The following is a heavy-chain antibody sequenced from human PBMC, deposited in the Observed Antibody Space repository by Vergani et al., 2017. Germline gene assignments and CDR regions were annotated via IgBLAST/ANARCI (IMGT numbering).Heavy chain of an antibody. J-gene: IGHJ6*03. CDR3: ARGWFAHLFAARGLNYYYYYMDV. D-gene: IGHD2-15*01. CDR2: INHSRST. Sequence: QVQLQESGPGLVKPSQTLSLTCTVSGGSISSGSYYWSWIRQPPGKGLEWIGEINHSRSTNYNPSLKSRVTISVDTSKNQFSLKLSSVTAADTAVYYCARGWFAHLFAARGLNYYYYYMDVWGKGTTVTVSS. CDR1: GGSISSGSYY. V-gene: IGHV4-39*07.